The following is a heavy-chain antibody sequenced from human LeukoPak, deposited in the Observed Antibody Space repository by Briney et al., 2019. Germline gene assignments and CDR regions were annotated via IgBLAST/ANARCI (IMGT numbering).Heavy chain of an antibody. Sequence: GASVKVSCKASGGTFSSYTISWVRQAPGQGLEWMGRIIPILGIANYAQKLQGRVTITADKSTSTAYMELSSLRSEDTAVYYCARDDRDIVVVPAAIAFDYWGQGTLVTVSS. V-gene: IGHV1-69*04. D-gene: IGHD2-2*02. CDR3: ARDDRDIVVVPAAIAFDY. CDR2: IIPILGIA. J-gene: IGHJ4*02. CDR1: GGTFSSYT.